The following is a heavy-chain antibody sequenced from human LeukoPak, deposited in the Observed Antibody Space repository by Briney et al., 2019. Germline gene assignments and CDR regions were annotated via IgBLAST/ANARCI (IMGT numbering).Heavy chain of an antibody. CDR2: IYYSGST. CDR1: GGSISSYY. V-gene: IGHV4-59*08. Sequence: SGTLSLTCTVSGGSISSYYWSWIRQPPGKGLEWIGHIYYSGSTNYNPSLKSRVTISVDTSKTQFSLKLSSVTAADTAVYYCARRLGATSTGFDYWGQGTLVTVSS. CDR3: ARRLGATSTGFDY. D-gene: IGHD1-26*01. J-gene: IGHJ4*02.